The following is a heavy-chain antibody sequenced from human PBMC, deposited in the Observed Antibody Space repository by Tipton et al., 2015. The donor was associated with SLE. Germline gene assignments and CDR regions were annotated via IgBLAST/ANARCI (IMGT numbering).Heavy chain of an antibody. D-gene: IGHD2-15*01. CDR1: GFTFSNYG. J-gene: IGHJ5*02. CDR2: IWFDGSKR. V-gene: IGHV3-33*01. CDR3: ARDVRDWSGESCYVNWFET. Sequence: SLRLSCAASGFTFSNYGMHWVRQAPGKGLEWVAVIWFDGSKRYYGNSVKGRFTISRDESKNTLYLQMNSLRVEDTALYYCARDVRDWSGESCYVNWFETWGQGPLGNVSS.